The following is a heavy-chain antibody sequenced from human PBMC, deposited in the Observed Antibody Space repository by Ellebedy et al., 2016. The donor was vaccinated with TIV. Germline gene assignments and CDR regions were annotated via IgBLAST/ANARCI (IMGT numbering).Heavy chain of an antibody. D-gene: IGHD2-8*01. CDR1: GYTFTSYF. CDR3: ARDLNGPGDF. J-gene: IGHJ4*02. Sequence: AASVKVSCKASGYTFTSYFMDWARQAPGQGLEWMGMINPSGGSTNYAQKLQGRVTMTTDTSTSTVYMELSSLRSEDTAVYYCARDLNGPGDFWGQGTLVTVSS. V-gene: IGHV1-46*04. CDR2: INPSGGST.